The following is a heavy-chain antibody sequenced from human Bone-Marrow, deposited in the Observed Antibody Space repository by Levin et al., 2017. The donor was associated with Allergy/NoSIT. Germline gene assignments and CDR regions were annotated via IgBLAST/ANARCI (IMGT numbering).Heavy chain of an antibody. Sequence: SETLSLTCAVSGGSINSSAYYWGWIRQPPGKGLEWIATIYYGVTTYHNPSLKSRVTISVDTSRNQFSLKLSSVTAADTAVYYCAREVVYDSGWYRRGNWFDPWGQGTLVTVSS. CDR2: IYYGVTT. D-gene: IGHD6-19*01. J-gene: IGHJ5*02. CDR3: AREVVYDSGWYRRGNWFDP. CDR1: GGSINSSAYY. V-gene: IGHV4-39*07.